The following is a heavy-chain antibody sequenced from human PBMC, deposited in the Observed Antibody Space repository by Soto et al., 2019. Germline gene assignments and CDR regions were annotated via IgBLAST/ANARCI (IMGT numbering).Heavy chain of an antibody. V-gene: IGHV4-39*01. CDR1: GDSISSSSHY. D-gene: IGHD6-19*01. CDR2: IYYTGTT. Sequence: SSETLSLTCRVSGDSISSSSHYWVWIRQPPGKGLEWIGNIYYTGTTDYNPSLKGRVTISVDTSKNQFSLNLKSVTAADTAVYYCARQVVGVAVADWGQGTQVTVSS. J-gene: IGHJ4*02. CDR3: ARQVVGVAVAD.